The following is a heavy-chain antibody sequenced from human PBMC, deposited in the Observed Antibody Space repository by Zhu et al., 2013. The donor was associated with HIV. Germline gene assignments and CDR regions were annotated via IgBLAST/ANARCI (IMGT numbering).Heavy chain of an antibody. CDR1: AYTFTNYG. D-gene: IGHD6-13*01. CDR3: ATRPYGSSWYYFDY. J-gene: IGHJ4*02. CDR2: ISAYNGNT. V-gene: IGHV1-18*01. Sequence: QVQLVQSGAEVKKPGASVKVSCKASAYTFTNYGISWVRQAPGQGLEWMGWISAYNGNTNYAQKVQGRVTMTTDTSTSTAYMELRSLRSDDTAVYYCATRPYGSSWYYFDYWGQGTQVTVSS.